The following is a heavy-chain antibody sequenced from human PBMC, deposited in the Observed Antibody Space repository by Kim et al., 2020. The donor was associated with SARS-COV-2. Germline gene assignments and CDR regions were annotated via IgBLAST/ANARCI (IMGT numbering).Heavy chain of an antibody. D-gene: IGHD6-6*01. CDR1: GGTFSSYT. J-gene: IGHJ4*02. CDR3: ARGGGAARPFDY. Sequence: SVKVSCKASGGTFSSYTISWVRQAPGQGLEWMGRIIAILGIANYAQKFQGRVTITADKSTSTAYMELSSLRSEDTAVYYCARGGGAARPFDYWGQGTLVTVSS. CDR2: IIAILGIA. V-gene: IGHV1-69*02.